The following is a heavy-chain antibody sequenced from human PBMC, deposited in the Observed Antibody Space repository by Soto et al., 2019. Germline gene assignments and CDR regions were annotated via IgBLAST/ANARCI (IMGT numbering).Heavy chain of an antibody. CDR2: IWYDGSNK. CDR3: ARDMGYYDSSGYYPPDY. Sequence: QVQLVESGGGVVPPGRSLRLSCAASGFTFSSHGMHWVRQAPGKGVEWVAVIWYDGSNKYYEESVKGRFTISRDNSKNTLYLQINSLRAEDTAVYYCARDMGYYDSSGYYPPDYWGQGTLVTVSS. J-gene: IGHJ4*02. CDR1: GFTFSSHG. V-gene: IGHV3-33*01. D-gene: IGHD3-22*01.